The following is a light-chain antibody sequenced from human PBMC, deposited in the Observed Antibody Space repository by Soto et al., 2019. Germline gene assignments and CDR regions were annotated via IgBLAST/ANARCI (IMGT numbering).Light chain of an antibody. Sequence: EIVMTQSPSTLSVSPGERATISCRASQSAITYLAWYQQKPGQAPRLLIYDASNRATGIPARFRGSVSGTDFTLTISSLPHEDSAVYYCQQRSHSLTFGGGTKVAIK. V-gene: IGKV3-11*01. CDR1: QSAITY. CDR3: QQRSHSLT. CDR2: DAS. J-gene: IGKJ4*01.